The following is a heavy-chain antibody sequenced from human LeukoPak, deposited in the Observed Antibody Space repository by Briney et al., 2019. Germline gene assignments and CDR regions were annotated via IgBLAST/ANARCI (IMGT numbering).Heavy chain of an antibody. CDR1: GGSLSGYY. D-gene: IGHD6-19*01. CDR2: INHSGST. J-gene: IGHJ6*03. V-gene: IGHV4-34*01. CDR3: AREMDIYISGWGGRYYYMDV. Sequence: KPSETLSLTCAVYGGSLSGYYWSWIRQPPGKGLEWIGEINHSGSTNYDPSLKSRVTISVDTSKNQFSLKLSSVSAADTAVYYCAREMDIYISGWGGRYYYMDVWGKGTTVTISS.